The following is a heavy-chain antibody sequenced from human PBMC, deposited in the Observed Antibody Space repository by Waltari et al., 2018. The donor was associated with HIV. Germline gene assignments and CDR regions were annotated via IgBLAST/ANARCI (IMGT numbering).Heavy chain of an antibody. J-gene: IGHJ4*02. V-gene: IGHV3-13*01. CDR1: GFTFSSYD. CDR2: IGTAGDT. Sequence: EVQLVESGGGLVQPGGSLRLSCAASGFTFSSYDLHWVRQATGKGLEWVSAIGTAGDTYYPGSVKGRFTISRENAKNSLYLQMNSLRAEDTAVYYCARRAVAGIGAYFDYWGQGTLVTVSS. CDR3: ARRAVAGIGAYFDY. D-gene: IGHD6-19*01.